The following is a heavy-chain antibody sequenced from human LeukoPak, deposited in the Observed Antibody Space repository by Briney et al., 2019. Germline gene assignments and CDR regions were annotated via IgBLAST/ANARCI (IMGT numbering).Heavy chain of an antibody. J-gene: IGHJ4*02. V-gene: IGHV3-15*05. CDR2: IKSKTDGGTT. CDR1: GFTFSNAW. Sequence: GGSLRLSCAASGFTFSNAWMSWVRQAPGKGLEWVGRIKSKTDGGTTDYAAPVKGRFTISRDNAKNTLYLQMNSLRAEDTAVYYCASLFAYSYGYTYPIDSWGQGTLVTVSS. D-gene: IGHD5-18*01. CDR3: ASLFAYSYGYTYPIDS.